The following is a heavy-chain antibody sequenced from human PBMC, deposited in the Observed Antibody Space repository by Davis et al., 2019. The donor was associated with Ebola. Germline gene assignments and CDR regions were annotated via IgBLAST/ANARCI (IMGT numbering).Heavy chain of an antibody. D-gene: IGHD2-15*01. CDR2: ISGSGGST. J-gene: IGHJ6*02. Sequence: GESLKISCAASEFIFNNYAMNWVRQAPGKGLEWVSAISGSGGSTYYADSVKGRFTISRDNSKNTLYLQMNSLRAEDTAVYYCAKGIVVVVAANYYGMDVWGQGTTVTVSS. CDR3: AKGIVVVVAANYYGMDV. CDR1: EFIFNNYA. V-gene: IGHV3-23*01.